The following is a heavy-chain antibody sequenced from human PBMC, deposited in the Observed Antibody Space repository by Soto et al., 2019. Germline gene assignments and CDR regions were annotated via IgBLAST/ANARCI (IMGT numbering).Heavy chain of an antibody. J-gene: IGHJ4*02. CDR1: GGSISSSSYY. V-gene: IGHV4-39*01. D-gene: IGHD1-26*01. Sequence: QLQLQESGPGLVKPSETLSLTCTVSGGSISSSSYYWGWIRQPPVKGLEWIGSIYYSGSTYYNPSLKSRVTISVDTSKNQFALKLSSVTAADTAVYYCARGGGGSPPSPFDYWGQGTLVTVSS. CDR3: ARGGGGSPPSPFDY. CDR2: IYYSGST.